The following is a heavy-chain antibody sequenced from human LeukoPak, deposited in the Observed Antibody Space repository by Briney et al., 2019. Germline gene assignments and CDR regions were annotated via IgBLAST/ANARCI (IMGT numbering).Heavy chain of an antibody. CDR2: LSYDGSNK. D-gene: IGHD5-12*01. V-gene: IGHV3-30-3*01. Sequence: GGSLRLSCAASGFTFSRYAMQGVRGAPGRGLEWVAVLSYDGSNKNYADSVTGRFTITRDNYKNSLYLQLDSLRPQDTAVYYCSREYIAAFDYWGQGTLVTVSS. CDR1: GFTFSRYA. J-gene: IGHJ4*02. CDR3: SREYIAAFDY.